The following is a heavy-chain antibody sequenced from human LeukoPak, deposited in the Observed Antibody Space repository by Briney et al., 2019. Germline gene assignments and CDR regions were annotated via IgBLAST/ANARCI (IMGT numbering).Heavy chain of an antibody. Sequence: SETLSLTCAVYGGSFSGYYRSWIRQPPGKGLEWIGEINHSGSTNYNPSLKSRVTISVDTSKNQFSLKLSSVTAADTAVYYCARQRRSSSWYFDYWGQGTLVTVSS. CDR1: GGSFSGYY. V-gene: IGHV4-34*01. CDR3: ARQRRSSSWYFDY. CDR2: INHSGST. J-gene: IGHJ4*02. D-gene: IGHD6-13*01.